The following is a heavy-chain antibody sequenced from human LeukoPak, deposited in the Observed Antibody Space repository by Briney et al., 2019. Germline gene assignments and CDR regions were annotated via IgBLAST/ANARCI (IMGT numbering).Heavy chain of an antibody. CDR1: GFNFSTNY. J-gene: IGHJ4*02. V-gene: IGHV3-53*01. CDR3: VRRAGVN. Sequence: GGSLRLSCAASGFNFSTNYMTWVCQAPGKGLEWVSLIYSATSAYYADSVKGRFTISRDNSKNSLFLQMNSLRAEDTAVYYCVRRAGVNWGQGTLVTVSS. CDR2: IYSATSA.